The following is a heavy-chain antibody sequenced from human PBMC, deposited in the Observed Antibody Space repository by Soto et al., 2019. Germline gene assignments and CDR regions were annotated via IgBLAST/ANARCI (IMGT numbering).Heavy chain of an antibody. CDR1: GDSVSSNSAA. V-gene: IGHV6-1*01. CDR2: TYYRSKWYN. D-gene: IGHD1-26*01. CDR3: ARGWDSGSYLYNWFDP. Sequence: QVQLQQSGRGLVKPSQTLSLTCAISGDSVSSNSAAWNWSRQSPSRGLEWHGRTYYRSKWYNDYAVSVKSRITINPDTSKYQFSLQLNSVTPEDTAVYYCARGWDSGSYLYNWFDPWGQGTLVTVSS. J-gene: IGHJ5*02.